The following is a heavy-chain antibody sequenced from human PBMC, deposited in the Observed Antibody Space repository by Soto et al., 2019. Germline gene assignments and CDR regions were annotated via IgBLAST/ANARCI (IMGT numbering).Heavy chain of an antibody. Sequence: GESLKISCKGPGYTFTNYWIGWVRQMPGKGPEWMGIIYPGDSDTKYNPSFQGQVTISADKSITTTYLQWSSLKASDTAIYYCAASIFYYGMDVWGQGTTVTVS. CDR2: IYPGDSDT. CDR1: GYTFTNYW. CDR3: AASIFYYGMDV. V-gene: IGHV5-51*01. J-gene: IGHJ6*02.